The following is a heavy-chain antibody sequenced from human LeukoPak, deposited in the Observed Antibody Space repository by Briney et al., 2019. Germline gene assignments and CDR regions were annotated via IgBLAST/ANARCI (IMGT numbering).Heavy chain of an antibody. D-gene: IGHD6-13*01. CDR2: IWYDGSEK. CDR3: GREYSSSWYHFGY. J-gene: IGHJ4*02. V-gene: IGHV3-33*01. CDR1: VFTFRNYG. Sequence: GGSLRLSCAASVFTFRNYGMHWVRQAPGKGLEWVGVIWYDGSEKYYADSVQGRFTISRDNSKNTLYLQMNSLRFEDTAVYYCGREYSSSWYHFGYWGQGTLVTVSP.